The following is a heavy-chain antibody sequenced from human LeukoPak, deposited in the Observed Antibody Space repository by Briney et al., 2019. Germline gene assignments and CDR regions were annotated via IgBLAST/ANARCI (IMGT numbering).Heavy chain of an antibody. CDR2: INHSGST. V-gene: IGHV4-34*01. Sequence: SETLSLTCAVYGGSFSGYYWSWIRQPPGKGLEWIGEINHSGSTNYNPSLKSRVTISVDTSKNQFSLKLSSVTTADTAVYYCARGSKWPRKSRFDPWGQGTLVTVSS. J-gene: IGHJ5*02. CDR1: GGSFSGYY. D-gene: IGHD5-12*01. CDR3: ARGSKWPRKSRFDP.